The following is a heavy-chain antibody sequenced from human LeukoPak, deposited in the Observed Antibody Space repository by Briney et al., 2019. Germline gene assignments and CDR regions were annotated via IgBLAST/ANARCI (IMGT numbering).Heavy chain of an antibody. J-gene: IGHJ3*02. V-gene: IGHV4-34*01. D-gene: IGHD3-22*01. CDR3: ARMDSSGYYGPLYAFDI. CDR2: INHSGST. Sequence: SETLSLTCAVYGGSFSGYYWSWIRQPPGKGLEWIGEINHSGSTNYNPSLKSRVTISVDTSKNQFSLKLSSVTAADTAVYYCARMDSSGYYGPLYAFDIWGQGTMVTVSS. CDR1: GGSFSGYY.